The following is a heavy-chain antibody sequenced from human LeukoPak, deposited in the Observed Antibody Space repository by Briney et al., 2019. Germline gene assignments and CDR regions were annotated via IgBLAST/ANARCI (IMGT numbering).Heavy chain of an antibody. Sequence: GGSLRLSCAASGFIFSDYSMNWVRQAPGKGLEWISYIGLSSGRTMYADSVKGRFTISGDNAKNSLYLQMNSLPVEDTAVYFCARDHNYAFDNRGQGILGTVSS. V-gene: IGHV3-48*04. J-gene: IGHJ4*02. CDR1: GFIFSDYS. D-gene: IGHD1-1*01. CDR3: ARDHNYAFDN. CDR2: IGLSSGRT.